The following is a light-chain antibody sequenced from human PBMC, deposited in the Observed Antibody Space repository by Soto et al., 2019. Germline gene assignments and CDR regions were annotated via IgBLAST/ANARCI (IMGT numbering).Light chain of an antibody. Sequence: DIPMTQSPATLSASVGYSVTITCRASQSIRSWLAWYQQKPGKAPTLMIYDASSFESGVPSRFSGSGSGTEFTLAVSSLHTDDVATYYCQQYSGYSWTLGQGTKVDIK. CDR1: QSIRSW. CDR3: QQYSGYSWT. V-gene: IGKV1-5*01. CDR2: DAS. J-gene: IGKJ1*01.